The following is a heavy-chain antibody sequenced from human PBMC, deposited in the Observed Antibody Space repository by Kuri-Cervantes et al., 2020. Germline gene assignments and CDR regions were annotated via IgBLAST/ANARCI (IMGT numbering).Heavy chain of an antibody. V-gene: IGHV3-30*02. Sequence: GESLKISCAASGFTFSSYGMHWVRQAPGKGLEWVAFIRHDGSNKYYVDSVKGRFTISRDNSKNTLYLQMNSLRLEDTAVYYCASSFRGIDAFDIWGQGTMVT. D-gene: IGHD3-10*01. CDR2: IRHDGSNK. CDR1: GFTFSSYG. J-gene: IGHJ3*02. CDR3: ASSFRGIDAFDI.